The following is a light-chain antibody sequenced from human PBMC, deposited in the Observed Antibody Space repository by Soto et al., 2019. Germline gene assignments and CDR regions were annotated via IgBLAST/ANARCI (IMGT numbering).Light chain of an antibody. V-gene: IGKV3D-7*01. Sequence: TVLTQSPATLSLSPGERATLSCSASQSVSRYYLSWYQQRPGQPPRLLIYGASTRATGIPARFSGSGSGADFTLTITSLQLEDFAVYYCQQALSFGGGTRVEIK. CDR2: GAS. J-gene: IGKJ4*01. CDR3: QQALS. CDR1: QSVSRYY.